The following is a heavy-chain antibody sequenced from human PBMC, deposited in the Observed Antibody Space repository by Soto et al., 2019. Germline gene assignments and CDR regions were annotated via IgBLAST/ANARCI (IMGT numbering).Heavy chain of an antibody. CDR2: ISGSGIST. CDR3: AKRYGSGSYVDH. Sequence: EVQLLESGGGLVQPGGSLRLSCAASGFTFSSYAMSWVRQAPGKGLEWVSAISGSGISTYYPDSLKGRFTISRDNSENTLFLQMHSLRAEDTAVYYCAKRYGSGSYVDHWGQGTLVIVSS. CDR1: GFTFSSYA. J-gene: IGHJ4*02. D-gene: IGHD3-10*01. V-gene: IGHV3-23*01.